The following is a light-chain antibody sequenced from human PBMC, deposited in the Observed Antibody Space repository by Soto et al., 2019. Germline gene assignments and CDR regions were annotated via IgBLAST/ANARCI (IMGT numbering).Light chain of an antibody. Sequence: IQMTQSPSTLSAPVGDRVTITCQASQPISTLLAWLQHKPGKAPNLLIYDASNLESGVPSRFSGSGSGTEFSLTISSLPSDDSATYFCQQYSHLVTFGQGTKLEIK. V-gene: IGKV1-5*01. CDR1: QPISTL. CDR2: DAS. J-gene: IGKJ2*01. CDR3: QQYSHLVT.